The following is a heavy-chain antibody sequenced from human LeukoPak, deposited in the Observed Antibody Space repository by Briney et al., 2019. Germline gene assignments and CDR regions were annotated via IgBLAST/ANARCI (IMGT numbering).Heavy chain of an antibody. Sequence: PGGSLRLSCAVSGFAFSSYGMHWVRQAPGKGLEWVAVIWYDGSNKYFADSVKGRVTISRDNSMNTVYLQMNSLRAEDTAVYYCARDRIAAAGGGFDNWGQGTLVTVSP. J-gene: IGHJ4*02. CDR1: GFAFSSYG. V-gene: IGHV3-33*01. CDR3: ARDRIAAAGGGFDN. D-gene: IGHD6-13*01. CDR2: IWYDGSNK.